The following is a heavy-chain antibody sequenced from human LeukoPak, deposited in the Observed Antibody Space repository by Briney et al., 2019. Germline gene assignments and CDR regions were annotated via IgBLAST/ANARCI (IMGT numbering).Heavy chain of an antibody. CDR1: GFTVSSNY. D-gene: IGHD2-2*01. J-gene: IGHJ4*02. CDR3: ARFYCSSTSCLDY. V-gene: IGHV3-66*01. CDR2: IYSGGST. Sequence: GGSLRLSCAASGFTVSSNYMSWVRQAPGKGLEWVSVIYSGGSTYYADSVKGRFTISRDNSKNTLYLQMNSLRAEDTAVYYCARFYCSSTSCLDYWGQGTLVTVSS.